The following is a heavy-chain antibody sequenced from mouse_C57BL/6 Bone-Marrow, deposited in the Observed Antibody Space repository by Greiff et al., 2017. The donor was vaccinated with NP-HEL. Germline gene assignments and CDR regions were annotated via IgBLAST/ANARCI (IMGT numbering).Heavy chain of an antibody. Sequence: QVQLQQSGAELVRPGTSVKMSCKASGYTFTNYWIGWAKQRPGHGLEWIGDIYPGGGYTNYNEKFKGKATLTADKSSSTAYLQFSSLTSEDSAMYCCARGRNFYVSRYYFDYWGQGTTLTVSS. J-gene: IGHJ2*01. CDR3: ARGRNFYVSRYYFDY. V-gene: IGHV1-63*01. CDR1: GYTFTNYW. D-gene: IGHD1-1*01. CDR2: IYPGGGYT.